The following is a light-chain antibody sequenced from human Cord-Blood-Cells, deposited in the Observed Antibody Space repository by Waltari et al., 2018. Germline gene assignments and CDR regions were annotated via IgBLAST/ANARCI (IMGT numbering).Light chain of an antibody. CDR1: SSDVGGYNY. CDR3: SSYTSSSTPLV. V-gene: IGLV2-14*01. CDR2: DVS. Sequence: QSALTQPASVSGSPGQSITISCTGTSSDVGGYNYVSWYQKHPGKVPKPMIYDVSNRPSGVSNRFSGSKSGNTASLTISGLQAEDEADYYCSSYTSSSTPLVFGGGTKLTVL. J-gene: IGLJ3*02.